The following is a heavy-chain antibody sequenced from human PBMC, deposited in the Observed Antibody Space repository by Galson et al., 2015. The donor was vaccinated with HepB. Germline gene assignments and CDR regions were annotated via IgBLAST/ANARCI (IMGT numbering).Heavy chain of an antibody. CDR2: NSYDGSDT. V-gene: IGHV3-30*18. Sequence: SLRLSCAASGFTFSNYSLHWVRQAPRKGLEWVAVNSYDGSDTYYAASVEGRFAISTDNSKNTLYLQMNSLRPDDPAVYYCVKFARIAVRLGRNDDADIWGQGTMVTVAS. J-gene: IGHJ3*02. D-gene: IGHD3-16*01. CDR1: GFTFSNYS. CDR3: VKFARIAVRLGRNDDADI.